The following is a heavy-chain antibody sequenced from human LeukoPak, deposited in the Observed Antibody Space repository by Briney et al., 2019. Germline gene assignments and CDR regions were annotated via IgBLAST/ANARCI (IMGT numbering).Heavy chain of an antibody. J-gene: IGHJ5*02. CDR3: ARLGVGDLRAGLDP. V-gene: IGHV3-21*01. Sequence: PGGSLRLSCAASAFTFSTHSMIWVRQAPGKGLEWVSSISGSSNYIYYADSVKGRFTISRDNTKNSLYLQMNNLRAEDTAVYYCARLGVGDLRAGLDPWGQGTLVTVSS. CDR2: ISGSSNYI. D-gene: IGHD1-26*01. CDR1: AFTFSTHS.